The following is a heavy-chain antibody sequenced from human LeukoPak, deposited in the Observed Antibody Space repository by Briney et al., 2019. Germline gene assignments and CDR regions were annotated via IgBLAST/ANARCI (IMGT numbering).Heavy chain of an antibody. Sequence: GGSLRLSCAASGYTFSSYWMSWVRQAPGKGLEWVANIKQDGSEKYYVDSVKGRFTISRDNAKNSLYLQMNSLRAEDTAVYYCARGGVMVRGTGDYWGQGTLVTVSS. CDR3: ARGGVMVRGTGDY. D-gene: IGHD3-10*01. CDR1: GYTFSSYW. CDR2: IKQDGSEK. J-gene: IGHJ4*02. V-gene: IGHV3-7*01.